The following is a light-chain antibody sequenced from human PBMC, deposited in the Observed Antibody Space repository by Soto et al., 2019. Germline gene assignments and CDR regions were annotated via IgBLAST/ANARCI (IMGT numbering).Light chain of an antibody. V-gene: IGKV1-33*01. Sequence: DIQMTQSPSSLSASVGDRVTITCQASQDIRNFLNWYQHRPGKAPKLLISDASSLGAVFPQRFSGSGFGTDFTLTTSSLKAEDFATDFSLQLGNHSPTFGQETRVEI. CDR1: QDIRNF. CDR2: DAS. CDR3: LQLGNHSPT. J-gene: IGKJ5*01.